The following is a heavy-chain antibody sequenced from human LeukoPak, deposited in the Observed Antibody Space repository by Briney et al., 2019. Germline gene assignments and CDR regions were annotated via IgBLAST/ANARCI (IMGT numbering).Heavy chain of an antibody. D-gene: IGHD6-13*01. V-gene: IGHV3-9*01. CDR3: AGIAAAGTGY. Sequence: PGRSLRLSCAASGFTFDDYAMHWVRQAPGKGLEWVSGISWNSGSIDYADSVKGRFTISRDNAKNSLYLQMNSLRAEDTALYYCAGIAAAGTGYWGQGTLVTVSS. CDR2: ISWNSGSI. CDR1: GFTFDDYA. J-gene: IGHJ4*02.